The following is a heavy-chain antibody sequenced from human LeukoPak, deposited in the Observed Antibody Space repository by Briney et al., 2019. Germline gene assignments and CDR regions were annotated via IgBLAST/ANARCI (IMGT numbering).Heavy chain of an antibody. CDR1: GFTFSSYA. J-gene: IGHJ4*02. V-gene: IGHV3-21*01. CDR2: ISNTSSYI. CDR3: VGGNY. Sequence: PGGSLRLSCAASGFTFSSYAMSWVRQAPGKGLEWVSSISNTSSYIYYADSLKGRFTISRDNAKNSLYLQMNSLRAEDTAVYYCVGGNYWDQGTRVTVSS. D-gene: IGHD3-16*01.